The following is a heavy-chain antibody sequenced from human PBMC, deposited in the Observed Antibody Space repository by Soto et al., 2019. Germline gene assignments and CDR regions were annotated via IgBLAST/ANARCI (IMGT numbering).Heavy chain of an antibody. J-gene: IGHJ5*02. D-gene: IGHD4-17*01. Sequence: QVQLVESGGGVVYPGRSLRLFCTASGFSFSSYGVHWVRQAPGKGLEWVAVISYHGVNKYYADSVNGRFTISRDNSKNMVFLQMNSLTVEDTAVYYCGKYSDYGDHRDWFDPWGQGTLVTVSS. CDR3: GKYSDYGDHRDWFDP. CDR2: ISYHGVNK. V-gene: IGHV3-30*18. CDR1: GFSFSSYG.